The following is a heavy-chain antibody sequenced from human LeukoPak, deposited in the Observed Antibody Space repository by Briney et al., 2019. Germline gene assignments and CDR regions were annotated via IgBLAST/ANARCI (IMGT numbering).Heavy chain of an antibody. CDR2: IYHSGST. CDR3: ARSLGYDFWSGWFY. CDR1: GYSISSGYY. J-gene: IGHJ4*02. D-gene: IGHD3-3*01. V-gene: IGHV4-38-2*01. Sequence: PSETLSLTCAVSGYSISSGYYWGWIRQPPGKGLEWIGSIYHSGSTYYNPSLESRVTISVDTSKNQFSLKLSSVTAADTAVYYCARSLGYDFWSGWFYWGQGTLVTVSS.